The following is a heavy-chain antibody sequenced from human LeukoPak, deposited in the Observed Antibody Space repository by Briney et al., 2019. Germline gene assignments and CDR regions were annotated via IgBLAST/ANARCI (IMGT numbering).Heavy chain of an antibody. CDR3: ARDIERRYYYDSSGCFDY. D-gene: IGHD3-22*01. J-gene: IGHJ4*02. CDR2: ISYDGSNK. CDR1: GFTFSSYA. V-gene: IGHV3-30-3*01. Sequence: PGGSLRLSCAASGFTFSSYAMHWVRQAPGKGLEWVAVISYDGSNKYYADSVKGRFTISRDNSKNTLYLQMNSLRAEDTAVYYCARDIERRYYYDSSGCFDYWGQGTLVTVSS.